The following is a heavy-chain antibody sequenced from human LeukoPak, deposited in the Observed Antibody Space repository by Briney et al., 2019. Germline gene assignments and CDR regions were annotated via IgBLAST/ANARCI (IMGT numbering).Heavy chain of an antibody. D-gene: IGHD3-9*01. CDR1: GFTVSSHY. CDR2: INSGGST. J-gene: IGHJ4*02. Sequence: GGSLRLSCAASGFTVSSHYMTWVRQAPGKGLEWVAVINSGGSTYYAASVKGRVTISRDKSKNTLYLQMNSLRAEDTAVYYCAKDEKLRDFDCCSSPFDYWGQGTLVTVSS. CDR3: AKDEKLRDFDCCSSPFDY. V-gene: IGHV3-53*01.